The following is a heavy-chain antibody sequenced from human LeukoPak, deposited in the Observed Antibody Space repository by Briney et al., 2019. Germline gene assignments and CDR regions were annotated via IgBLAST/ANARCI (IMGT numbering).Heavy chain of an antibody. J-gene: IGHJ4*02. CDR2: INPNSGGT. D-gene: IGHD6-13*01. Sequence: ASVKVSCKASGYTFTGYYMHWVRQAPGQGLEWMGWINPNSGGTNYAQRFQGRVTMTRDTSISTAYMELSRLRSDDTAVYYCARVRGIAAAGLGYWGQGTLVTVSS. CDR1: GYTFTGYY. V-gene: IGHV1-2*02. CDR3: ARVRGIAAAGLGY.